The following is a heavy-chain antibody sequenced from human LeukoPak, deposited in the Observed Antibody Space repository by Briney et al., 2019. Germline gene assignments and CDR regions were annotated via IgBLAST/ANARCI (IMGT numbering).Heavy chain of an antibody. CDR1: GFTFSSYG. D-gene: IGHD6-13*01. Sequence: PGGSLRLSCAASGFTFSSYGMNWVRQAPGKGLEWVSYISSSSSTIYYADSVKGRFTISRDNAKNSLYLQMNSLRAEDTAVYYCARVQQQLVGPYDYWGQGTLVTVSS. V-gene: IGHV3-48*01. CDR3: ARVQQQLVGPYDY. J-gene: IGHJ4*02. CDR2: ISSSSSTI.